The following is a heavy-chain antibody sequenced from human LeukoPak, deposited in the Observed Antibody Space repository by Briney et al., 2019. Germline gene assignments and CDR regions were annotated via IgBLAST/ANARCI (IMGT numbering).Heavy chain of an antibody. CDR2: ISSSSSYI. J-gene: IGHJ5*02. CDR1: GFTFDDYA. CDR3: ARDSPDWFDP. Sequence: GGSLRLSCAASGFTFDDYAMHWVRQAPGKGLEWVSSISSSSSYIYYADSVKGRFTISRDNAKNSLYLQMNSLRAEDTAVYYCARDSPDWFDPWGQGTLVTVSS. V-gene: IGHV3-21*01.